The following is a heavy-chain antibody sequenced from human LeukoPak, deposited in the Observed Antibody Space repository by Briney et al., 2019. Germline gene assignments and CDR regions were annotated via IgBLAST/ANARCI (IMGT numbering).Heavy chain of an antibody. CDR3: AKLQVGATTFDY. J-gene: IGHJ4*02. V-gene: IGHV3-23*01. CDR2: LSGSGGTT. D-gene: IGHD1-26*01. CDR1: GFTFSSYA. Sequence: GGSLRLSCAASGFTFSSYAMTWVRHAPGKGLEWVSTLSGSGGTTYYADSVKGRFTISRDNSENTLYLQMNTLRAEDTAVYYCAKLQVGATTFDYWGQGTLVAVSS.